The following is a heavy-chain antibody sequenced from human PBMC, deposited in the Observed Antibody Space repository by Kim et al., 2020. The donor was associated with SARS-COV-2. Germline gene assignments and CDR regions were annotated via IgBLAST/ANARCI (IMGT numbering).Heavy chain of an antibody. CDR2: ISYDGSNK. J-gene: IGHJ4*02. CDR1: GFTFSSYA. Sequence: GGSLRLSCAASGFTFSSYAMHWVRQAPGKGLEWVAVISYDGSNKYYADSVKGRFTISRDNSKNTLYLQMNSLRAEDTAVYYCARDSSTSYDYWGQGTLVTVSS. CDR3: ARDSSTSYDY. V-gene: IGHV3-30-3*01. D-gene: IGHD2-2*01.